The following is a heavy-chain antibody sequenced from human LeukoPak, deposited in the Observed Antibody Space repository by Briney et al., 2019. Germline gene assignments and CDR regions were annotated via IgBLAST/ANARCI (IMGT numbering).Heavy chain of an antibody. D-gene: IGHD2-15*01. J-gene: IGHJ4*02. CDR2: ISGSGGST. CDR3: ARRAATHAWQYYFDY. V-gene: IGHV3-23*01. Sequence: GGSLRLSCAASGFTFSSYAMSWVRQAPGKGLEWVSAISGSGGSTYYADSVKGRFTISRDNAKNSLYLQMNSLRAEDTAVYYCARRAATHAWQYYFDYWGQGTLVTVSS. CDR1: GFTFSSYA.